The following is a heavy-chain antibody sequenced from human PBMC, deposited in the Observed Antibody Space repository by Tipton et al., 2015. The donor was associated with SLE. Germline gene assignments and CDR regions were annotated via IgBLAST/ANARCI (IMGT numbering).Heavy chain of an antibody. D-gene: IGHD6-19*01. CDR1: GFTFSSYW. CDR3: ARLAVALYYYYGMDV. J-gene: IGHJ6*02. CDR2: IKQDGSEK. Sequence: GSLRLSCAASGFTFSSYWTSWVRQAPGKGLEWVANIKQDGSEKYYVDSVKGRFTISRDNAKNSLYLQMNSLRAEDTAVYYCARLAVALYYYYGMDVWGQGTTVTVSS. V-gene: IGHV3-7*01.